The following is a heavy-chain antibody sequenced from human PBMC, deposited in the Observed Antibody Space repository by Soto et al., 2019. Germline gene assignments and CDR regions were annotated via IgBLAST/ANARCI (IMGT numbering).Heavy chain of an antibody. CDR3: ARALEVEGLEEAYDI. CDR2: IYHSGTT. CDR1: GGSISNFY. Sequence: QVQLQESGPGLVKPSETLSLTCTVSGGSISNFYWTWIRQPPGKGLEWIGFIYHSGTTNYNPSLMSRATISLDTSKDQFSLKLTSVIAADTAVYYCARALEVEGLEEAYDIWGQGTMVTVSS. V-gene: IGHV4-59*01. J-gene: IGHJ3*02. D-gene: IGHD2-15*01.